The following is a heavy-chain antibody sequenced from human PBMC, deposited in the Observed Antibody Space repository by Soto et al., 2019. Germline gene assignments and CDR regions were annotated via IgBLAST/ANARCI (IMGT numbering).Heavy chain of an antibody. Sequence: QVQLQESGPGLVKPSETLSLTCTVSGGSISSYYWTWIRQPPGKGLEWIGYIDYSGSINYNPSLRSRVTISVYTSKNQFSLKLSSVTAADTALYYCASRSSGYYYGMDVWGQGTTVTVSS. CDR2: IDYSGSI. D-gene: IGHD3-22*01. CDR1: GGSISSYY. CDR3: ASRSSGYYYGMDV. V-gene: IGHV4-59*08. J-gene: IGHJ6*02.